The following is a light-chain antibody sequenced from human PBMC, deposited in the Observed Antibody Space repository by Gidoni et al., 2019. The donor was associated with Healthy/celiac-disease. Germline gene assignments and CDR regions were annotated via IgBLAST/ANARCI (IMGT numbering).Light chain of an antibody. CDR2: DVS. Sequence: QSALTQPASVSGYPGQSIPISCTGTSSDVGGDNYVSWYQQHPVKAPKLRIYDVSNRPSGVSIRFSGSQSGNTASLTISWLLSEGEADYDCSSYARSSTVVFGGGTKLTVL. V-gene: IGLV2-14*03. J-gene: IGLJ2*01. CDR1: SSDVGGDNY. CDR3: SSYARSSTVV.